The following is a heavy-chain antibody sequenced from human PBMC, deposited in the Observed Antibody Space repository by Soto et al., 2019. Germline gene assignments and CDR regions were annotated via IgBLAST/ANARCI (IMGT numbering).Heavy chain of an antibody. CDR3: ARDRLGVVVPAAISLLGLGP. CDR2: INPNSGGT. V-gene: IGHV1-2*02. D-gene: IGHD2-2*02. J-gene: IGHJ5*02. Sequence: ASLKVSCKASGYTFTGYYMHWVRQAPGQGLEWMGWINPNSGGTNYAQKFQGRVTMTRDTSISTAYMELSRLRSDDTAVYYCARDRLGVVVPAAISLLGLGPWGQGTLVTVSS. CDR1: GYTFTGYY.